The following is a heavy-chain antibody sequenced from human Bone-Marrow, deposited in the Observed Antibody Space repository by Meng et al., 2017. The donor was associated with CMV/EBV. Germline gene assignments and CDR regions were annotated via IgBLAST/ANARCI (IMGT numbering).Heavy chain of an antibody. CDR1: GFTFSSYS. Sequence: GGSLRLSCAASGFTFSSYSMNWVRQAPGKGLEWVSYISSSSSTIYYADSVKGRFTISRDNSKNTLYLQMNSLRAEDTAVYYCARDGTMIVVGGAFDIWGQGTMVTVSS. D-gene: IGHD3-22*01. CDR2: ISSSSSTI. J-gene: IGHJ3*02. V-gene: IGHV3-48*01. CDR3: ARDGTMIVVGGAFDI.